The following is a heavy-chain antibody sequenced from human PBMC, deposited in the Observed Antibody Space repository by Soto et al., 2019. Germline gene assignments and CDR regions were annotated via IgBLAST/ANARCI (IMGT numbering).Heavy chain of an antibody. CDR3: ARTRVQSATVNYFDF. J-gene: IGHJ4*02. CDR2: ISSSSSYT. D-gene: IGHD4-17*01. Sequence: QVQLVESGGGLVKPGGSLRLSCAASGFTFSDYYMSWIRQAPGKGLEWVSYISSSSSYTNYADSVKGRFTISRDNAKKSLYLQMKRLGAEETAGYYCARTRVQSATVNYFDFRGQGTLVTVSS. V-gene: IGHV3-11*06. CDR1: GFTFSDYY.